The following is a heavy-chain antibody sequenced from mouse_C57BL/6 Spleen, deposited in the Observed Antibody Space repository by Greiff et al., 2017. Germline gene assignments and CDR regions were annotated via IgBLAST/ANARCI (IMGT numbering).Heavy chain of an antibody. J-gene: IGHJ1*03. D-gene: IGHD1-1*01. V-gene: IGHV5-4*03. CDR1: GFTFSSYA. CDR3: ARYYYGYFDV. Sequence: EVKLVESGGGLVKPGGSLQLSCAASGFTFSSYALSWVRQTPEKRLEWVATISDGGSYTYYPDNVKGRFTISRDNAKNNLYLQMSHLKSEDTAMYYCARYYYGYFDVWGTGTTVTVSS. CDR2: ISDGGSYT.